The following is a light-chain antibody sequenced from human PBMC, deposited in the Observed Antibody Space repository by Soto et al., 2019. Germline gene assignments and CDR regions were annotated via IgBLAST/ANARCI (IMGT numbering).Light chain of an antibody. V-gene: IGLV2-11*01. J-gene: IGLJ1*01. CDR2: DVS. CDR1: SSDVGGYNY. CDR3: CSYAGSDTLAYV. Sequence: QSALTQPRSVSGSPGQSVTISCTGTSSDVGGYNYVSWYQQHPGKAPKLMIYDVSKRPSGVPDRFSGSKSGNTASLTISGLQAEDEADYYCCSYAGSDTLAYVFGTGTKLTVL.